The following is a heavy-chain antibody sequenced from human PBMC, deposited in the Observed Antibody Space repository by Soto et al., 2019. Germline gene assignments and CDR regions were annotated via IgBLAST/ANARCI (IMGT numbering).Heavy chain of an antibody. CDR1: GGTFSSYT. CDR2: IIPILGIA. J-gene: IGHJ4*01. D-gene: IGHD6-19*01. CDR3: AAHPRYGIAVAGKYMGPAH. Sequence: QVQLVQSGAEVKKPGSSVKVSCKASGGTFSSYTISWVRQAPGHGLEWMGRIIPILGIANYAQKFQGRVTITAVKCSSTAEMELSSLRSEVTAVYYCAAHPRYGIAVAGKYMGPAHSGDGTLVTDSS. V-gene: IGHV1-69*02.